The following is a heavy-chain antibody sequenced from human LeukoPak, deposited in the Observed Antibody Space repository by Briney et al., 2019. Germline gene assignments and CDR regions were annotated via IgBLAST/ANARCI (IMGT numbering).Heavy chain of an antibody. J-gene: IGHJ4*02. CDR2: IFNSGTT. CDR3: ASDYGSGSYRFDY. CDR1: GDSKSGYS. D-gene: IGHD3-10*01. Sequence: SETLSLTCAVSGDSKSGYSWSWLRQPPGKGLEWIGYIFNSGTTIYNPSLNSRVTISIDTSKNQFSLKLRSVTAADTAVYYCASDYGSGSYRFDYWGQGTLVTVSS. V-gene: IGHV4-59*12.